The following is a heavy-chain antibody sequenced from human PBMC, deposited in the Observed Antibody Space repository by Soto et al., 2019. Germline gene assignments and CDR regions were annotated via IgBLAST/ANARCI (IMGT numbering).Heavy chain of an antibody. Sequence: SETLSLTCTVSGGSISSYYWSWIRQPPGKGLEWIGYIYYSGSTNYNPSLKSRVTISVDTSKNQFSLKLSSVTAADTAVYYCARGVSSGWHYYFDYWGQGTLVTVSS. D-gene: IGHD6-19*01. V-gene: IGHV4-59*01. J-gene: IGHJ4*02. CDR3: ARGVSSGWHYYFDY. CDR2: IYYSGST. CDR1: GGSISSYY.